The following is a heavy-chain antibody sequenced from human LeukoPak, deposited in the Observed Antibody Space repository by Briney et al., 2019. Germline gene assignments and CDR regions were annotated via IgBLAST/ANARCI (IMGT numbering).Heavy chain of an antibody. CDR1: GFTFSNYW. D-gene: IGHD1-26*01. J-gene: IGHJ6*03. CDR3: ARVGATDYYYYYMDV. Sequence: GGSLRLSCAASGFTFSNYWMHWVRQAPGKGLVWVSRINTDGSSTSYVDSVKGRFTISRDNAKNTLYLQMNSLRAEDTAVYYCARVGATDYYYYYMDVWGKGTTVTISS. V-gene: IGHV3-74*01. CDR2: INTDGSST.